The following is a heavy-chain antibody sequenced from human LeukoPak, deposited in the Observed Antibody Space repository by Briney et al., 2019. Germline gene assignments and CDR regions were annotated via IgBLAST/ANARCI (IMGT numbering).Heavy chain of an antibody. CDR2: IIPIFGTT. V-gene: IGHV1-69*05. Sequence: GASVKVSCKASGGTFSNYAISWVRQAPGQGLEWMGRIIPIFGTTNYAQKFQGRVTITTDESTSTAYMELSSLRSEDTAVYYCARGGEASYYDTSGYYLYYYWGQRALVTVSS. CDR3: ARGGEASYYDTSGYYLYYY. D-gene: IGHD3-22*01. CDR1: GGTFSNYA. J-gene: IGHJ4*02.